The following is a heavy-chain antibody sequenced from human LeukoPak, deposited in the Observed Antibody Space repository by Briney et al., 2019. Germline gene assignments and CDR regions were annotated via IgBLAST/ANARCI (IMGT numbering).Heavy chain of an antibody. Sequence: SETLSLTCTVSGGSISSYYWSWIRQPPGKGLEWIGYIYYSGSTNYNPSLKSRVTISVDTSKNQFSLKLSSVTAADTAAYYCAGAAGAGSDFDYWGQGTLVTVSS. D-gene: IGHD3-10*01. CDR1: GGSISSYY. J-gene: IGHJ4*02. V-gene: IGHV4-59*01. CDR3: AGAAGAGSDFDY. CDR2: IYYSGST.